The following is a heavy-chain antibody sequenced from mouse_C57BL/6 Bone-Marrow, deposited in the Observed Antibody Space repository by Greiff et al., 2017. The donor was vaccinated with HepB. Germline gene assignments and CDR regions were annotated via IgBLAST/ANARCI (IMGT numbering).Heavy chain of an antibody. CDR2: INPSSGYT. J-gene: IGHJ2*01. D-gene: IGHD2-4*01. CDR3: AFYDYDYFDY. Sequence: VQLQQSGAELARPGASVKMSCKASGYTFTSYTMHWVKQRPGQGLEWIGYINPSSGYTKYSQKFKDKATLTADKSSSTAYMQLSSLTSEDSAVYYCAFYDYDYFDYWGQGTTLTVSS. CDR1: GYTFTSYT. V-gene: IGHV1-4*01.